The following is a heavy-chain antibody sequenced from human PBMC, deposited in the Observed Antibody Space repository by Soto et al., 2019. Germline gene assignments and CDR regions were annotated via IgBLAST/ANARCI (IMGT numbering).Heavy chain of an antibody. Sequence: QAQLVQSGPEVKKPGASVKVSCKASGYLFTNYGITWVRRAPGQGLEWMGWISANSGITYNAERPQGRVTLTPDTSTSTAYLEPRDPGSDDTAIYYCARGPTPSFHSLDPRGQGTLVTVSS. V-gene: IGHV1-18*01. J-gene: IGHJ5*02. D-gene: IGHD2-15*01. CDR2: ISANSGIT. CDR3: ARGPTPSFHSLDP. CDR1: GYLFTNYG.